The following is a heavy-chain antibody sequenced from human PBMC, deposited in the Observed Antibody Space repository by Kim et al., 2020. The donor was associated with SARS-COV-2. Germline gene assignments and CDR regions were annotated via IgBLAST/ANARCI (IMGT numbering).Heavy chain of an antibody. V-gene: IGHV4-61*02. Sequence: SETLSLTCTVSGGSISSGSYYWSWIRQPAGKGLEWIGRIYTSGSTNYNPSLKSRVTISVDTSKNQFSLKLSSVTAADTAVYYCARTRSRRNYYDSSGSPFSFDYWGQGTLVTVSS. CDR3: ARTRSRRNYYDSSGSPFSFDY. D-gene: IGHD3-22*01. CDR2: IYTSGST. J-gene: IGHJ4*02. CDR1: GGSISSGSYY.